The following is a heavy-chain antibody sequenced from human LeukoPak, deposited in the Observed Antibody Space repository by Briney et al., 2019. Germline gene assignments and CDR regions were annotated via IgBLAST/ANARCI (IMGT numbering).Heavy chain of an antibody. CDR2: IYYSGST. CDR3: ARDIGYCSSTSCLSP. J-gene: IGHJ5*02. V-gene: IGHV4-30-4*01. D-gene: IGHD2-2*01. Sequence: SETLSLTRTVSGGSISSGDYYWSWIRQPPGKGLEWIGYIYYSGSTYYNPSLKSRVTISVDTSKNQFSLKLSSVTAADTAVYYCARDIGYCSSTSCLSPWGQGTLVTVSS. CDR1: GGSISSGDYY.